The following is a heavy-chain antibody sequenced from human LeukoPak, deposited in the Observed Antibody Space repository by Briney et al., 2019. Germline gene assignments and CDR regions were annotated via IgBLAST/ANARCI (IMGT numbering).Heavy chain of an antibody. V-gene: IGHV1-8*03. CDR2: INPNSANT. CDR3: ARGDFGETNTAFDI. J-gene: IGHJ3*02. Sequence: ASVKVSCKTSGYTFTDYDIHWVRQAPGQGLEWMGWINPNSANTNYAQKLQGRVTFTRDTSLRIVYMELSGLTAEDAAVYFCARGDFGETNTAFDIWGQGTLVAVSS. CDR1: GYTFTDYD. D-gene: IGHD4-17*01.